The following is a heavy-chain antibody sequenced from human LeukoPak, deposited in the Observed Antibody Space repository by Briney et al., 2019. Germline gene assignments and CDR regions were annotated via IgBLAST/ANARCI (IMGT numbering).Heavy chain of an antibody. Sequence: PGGSLRLSCAASGFTFSSYAMSWVRQAPGKGLEWVSAISGSGGSTFYADSVKGRFTISRDNSKNTPYLQMNSLRAEDTAVYYCARRAAAGRCLDYWGQGTLVTVSS. V-gene: IGHV3-23*01. J-gene: IGHJ4*02. D-gene: IGHD6-13*01. CDR2: ISGSGGST. CDR3: ARRAAAGRCLDY. CDR1: GFTFSSYA.